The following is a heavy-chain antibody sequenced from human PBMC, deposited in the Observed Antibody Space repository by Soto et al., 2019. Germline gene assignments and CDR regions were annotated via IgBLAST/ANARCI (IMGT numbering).Heavy chain of an antibody. CDR1: GGSISSSSYY. D-gene: IGHD6-19*01. J-gene: IGHJ6*02. CDR2: IYYSGST. V-gene: IGHV4-39*01. Sequence: SETLSLTCTVSGGSISSSSYYWGWIRQPPGKGLEWIGSIYYSGSTYYSPSLKSRVTISVDTSKNQFSLKLSSVTAADTAVYYCARLGGQWLYNYYYGMDVWGQGTTVTAP. CDR3: ARLGGQWLYNYYYGMDV.